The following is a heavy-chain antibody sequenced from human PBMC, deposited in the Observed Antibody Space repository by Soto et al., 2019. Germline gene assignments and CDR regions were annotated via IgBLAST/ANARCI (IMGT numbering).Heavy chain of an antibody. Sequence: QITLKESGPALVKPTQTLTLTCTFSGFSLSTSGVGVGWIRQPPGEALEWLALIYWDDYKHFSPSLESRLTNTKDTSKNQVVLKMTNMDPVDTATYSCVHKGGGDRILDYWGQGTLVTVSS. CDR2: IYWDDYK. J-gene: IGHJ4*02. CDR1: GFSLSTSGVG. D-gene: IGHD3-16*01. CDR3: VHKGGGDRILDY. V-gene: IGHV2-5*02.